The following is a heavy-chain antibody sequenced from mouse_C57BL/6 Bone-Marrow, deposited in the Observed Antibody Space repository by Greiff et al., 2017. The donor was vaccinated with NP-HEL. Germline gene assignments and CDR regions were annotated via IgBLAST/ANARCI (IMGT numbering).Heavy chain of an antibody. CDR2: INPSSGYT. CDR3: ASPIYYYGSIFAY. V-gene: IGHV1-7*01. J-gene: IGHJ3*01. Sequence: VQLQQSGAELAKPGASVKLSCKASGYTFTSYWMHWVKQRPGQGLEWIGYINPSSGYTKYNQKFKDKATLTADKSSSTAYMQLSSLTYEDSAVYYGASPIYYYGSIFAYWGQGTLVTVSA. D-gene: IGHD1-1*01. CDR1: GYTFTSYW.